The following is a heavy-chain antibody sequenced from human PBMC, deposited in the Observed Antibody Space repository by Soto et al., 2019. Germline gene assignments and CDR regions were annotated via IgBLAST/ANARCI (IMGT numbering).Heavy chain of an antibody. V-gene: IGHV3-9*01. D-gene: IGHD3-10*01. CDR3: AKDRVRGRFGESSFDV. CDR2: ISWNTYII. CDR1: GFTFDDYA. Sequence: EAQLVESGGGLVQPGRYLRLSCAASGFTFDDYAMHWVRQAPGKGLEWVSGISWNTYIIDYVDSVKGRFTISRDNAKSSLYLQMDSLRTEDTALYYCAKDRVRGRFGESSFDVWGQGTMVTVS. J-gene: IGHJ3*01.